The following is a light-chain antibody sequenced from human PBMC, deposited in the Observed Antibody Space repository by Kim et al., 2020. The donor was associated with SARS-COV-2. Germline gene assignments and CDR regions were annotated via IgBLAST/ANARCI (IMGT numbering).Light chain of an antibody. Sequence: VALGQTVSITCQGDSLRSYYATWYKQKPGQAPILVIYGKNNRPSGIPDRFSGSSSGNTASLTTTGTQAGDGADYYCNSRDSNDNVVFGGGTQLTVL. CDR3: NSRDSNDNVV. J-gene: IGLJ2*01. CDR2: GKN. V-gene: IGLV3-19*01. CDR1: SLRSYY.